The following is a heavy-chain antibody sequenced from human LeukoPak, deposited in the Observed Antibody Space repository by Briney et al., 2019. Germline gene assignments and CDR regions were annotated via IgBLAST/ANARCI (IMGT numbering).Heavy chain of an antibody. V-gene: IGHV3-9*01. CDR3: AKDGS. J-gene: IGHJ4*02. CDR2: ISWNSGSI. CDR1: GFTFDDYA. Sequence: GRSLGLSCAASGFTFDDYAMHWVRQAPGKGLEWVSGISWNSGSIGYADSVKGRFTISRDNAKNSLYLQMNSLRAEDTALYYCAKDGSWGQGTLVTVSS.